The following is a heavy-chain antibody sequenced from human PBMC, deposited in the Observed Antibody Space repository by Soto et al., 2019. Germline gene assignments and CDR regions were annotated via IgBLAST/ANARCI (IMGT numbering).Heavy chain of an antibody. J-gene: IGHJ5*02. Sequence: QVPLVQSGAEVKKPGASVKVSCKASGYTFTGYYMHWVRQAPGQGLEWMGWINPNSGGTNYAQKFQGRVTMTRDTSISTAYMELSRLRSDDAAVYYCARDHSTTVNNWFDPWGQGTLVTVSS. CDR2: INPNSGGT. V-gene: IGHV1-2*02. CDR1: GYTFTGYY. CDR3: ARDHSTTVNNWFDP. D-gene: IGHD4-4*01.